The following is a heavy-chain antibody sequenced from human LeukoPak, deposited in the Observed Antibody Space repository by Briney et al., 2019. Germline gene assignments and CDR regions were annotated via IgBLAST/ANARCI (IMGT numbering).Heavy chain of an antibody. CDR2: MYSAGST. CDR1: GFTVSRTY. CDR3: ARAWGSSWPYYYAMAV. D-gene: IGHD6-6*01. J-gene: IGHJ6*02. Sequence: GGSLRLSCAASGFTVSRTYMTWVRQAPGKGLEWVSVMYSAGSTDYADSVKGRFTISRDNSKNTLDLEMSRLRGEDTAVYYCARAWGSSWPYYYAMAVWGQGTTVTVSS. V-gene: IGHV3-66*02.